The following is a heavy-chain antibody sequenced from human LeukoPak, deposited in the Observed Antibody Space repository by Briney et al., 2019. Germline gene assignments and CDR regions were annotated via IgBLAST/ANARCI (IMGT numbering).Heavy chain of an antibody. CDR1: GFTFTNVW. Sequence: PGGSLRLSCAASGFTFTNVWMSWVRQAPGKGLEWVANIKQDGSEKYYVDSVKGRFTISRDNAKNSLYLQMNSLRAEDTAVYYCARGGVYSSGWYGYWGQGTLVTVSS. J-gene: IGHJ4*02. D-gene: IGHD6-19*01. CDR2: IKQDGSEK. V-gene: IGHV3-7*04. CDR3: ARGGVYSSGWYGY.